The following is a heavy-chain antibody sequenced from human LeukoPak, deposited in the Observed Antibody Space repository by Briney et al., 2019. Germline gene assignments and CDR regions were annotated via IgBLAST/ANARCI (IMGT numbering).Heavy chain of an antibody. CDR3: ARGRAEYYDISHTLDY. V-gene: IGHV1-46*01. CDR1: GYTFTGYY. Sequence: ASVKVSCKASGYTFTGYYIHWVRQAPGQGLEWMGIINPSGGSTSYAQKFQGRVTMTRDTSTSTVYMELSSLRSEDTAVYYCARGRAEYYDISHTLDYWGQGTLVTVSS. D-gene: IGHD3-9*01. J-gene: IGHJ4*02. CDR2: INPSGGST.